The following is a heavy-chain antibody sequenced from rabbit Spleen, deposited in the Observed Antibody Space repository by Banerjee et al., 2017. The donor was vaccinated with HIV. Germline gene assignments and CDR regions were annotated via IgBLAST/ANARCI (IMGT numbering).Heavy chain of an antibody. D-gene: IGHD8-1*01. J-gene: IGHJ4*01. Sequence: QLEESAGGLVQPGGSLKLSCKASGFTLSSYYMNWVRQAPGKGLEWIGYIDPVFGITYYANWVNVRFSISRENAQNTVFLQMTSLTAADTATYFCARDGAGGSYFALWGPGTLVTVS. CDR3: ARDGAGGSYFAL. V-gene: IGHV1S7*01. CDR2: IDPVFGIT. CDR1: GFTLSSYY.